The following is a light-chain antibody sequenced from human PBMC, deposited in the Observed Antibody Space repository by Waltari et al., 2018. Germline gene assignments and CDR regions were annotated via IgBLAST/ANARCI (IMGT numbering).Light chain of an antibody. V-gene: IGKV4-1*01. CDR2: WAS. CDR1: QSVFLSSNNKNY. Sequence: VMTQSPDSLAVSLGERATLTCRSSQSVFLSSNNKNYVAWYQHKPGRPPKLLIYWASIREAGVPDRFTGSGSGTQFTLTISSLQAEDVAVYFCLQYFDVPQTFGQGTKLEI. J-gene: IGKJ2*01. CDR3: LQYFDVPQT.